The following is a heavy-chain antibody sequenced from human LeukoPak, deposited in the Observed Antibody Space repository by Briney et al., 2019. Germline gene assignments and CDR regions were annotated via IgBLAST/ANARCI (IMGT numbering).Heavy chain of an antibody. J-gene: IGHJ4*02. Sequence: PSETLSLTCTVSGYSISSGYYWGWIRQPPGKGLEWIGSIYHSGSTYYNPSLKSRVTISVDTSKNQFSLKLRSVTAADTAVYYCARVGRDGYNDYLDYWGQGTLVTVSS. CDR3: ARVGRDGYNDYLDY. CDR2: IYHSGST. CDR1: GYSISSGYY. D-gene: IGHD5-24*01. V-gene: IGHV4-38-2*02.